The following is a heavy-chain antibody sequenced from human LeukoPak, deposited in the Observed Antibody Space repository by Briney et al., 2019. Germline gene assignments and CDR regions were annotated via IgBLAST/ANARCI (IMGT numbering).Heavy chain of an antibody. V-gene: IGHV3-49*03. CDR3: TRRGYIVVVWDRSGSYYFDY. D-gene: IGHD2-2*01. CDR1: GFTFGDYA. CDR2: IRSKAYGGTT. Sequence: GGSLRLSCTASGFTFGDYAMSWFRQAPGKGLEGVGFIRSKAYGGTTEYAASVKGRFTISRDDSKSIAYLQMNSLKTEDTAVYYCTRRGYIVVVWDRSGSYYFDYWGQGTLVTVSS. J-gene: IGHJ4*02.